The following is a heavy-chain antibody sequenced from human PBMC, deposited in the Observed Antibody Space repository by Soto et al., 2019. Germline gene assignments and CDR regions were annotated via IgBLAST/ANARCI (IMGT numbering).Heavy chain of an antibody. CDR2: ISWDDDK. CDR1: GFSLSTRGVG. V-gene: IGHV2-5*02. Sequence: QITLKESGPTLVKPTQTLTLTCSFSGFSLSTRGVGVGWIRQPPGKALEWLALISWDDDKWYSPSLRSRLTITEDPSKKQVVLTMTNIDPVDTATYYCVHRSRGYAYYFDQWGQGLLVTVSS. D-gene: IGHD5-12*01. CDR3: VHRSRGYAYYFDQ. J-gene: IGHJ4*02.